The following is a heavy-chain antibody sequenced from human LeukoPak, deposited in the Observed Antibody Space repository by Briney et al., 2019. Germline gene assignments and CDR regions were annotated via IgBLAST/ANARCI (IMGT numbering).Heavy chain of an antibody. CDR3: ARDGVVVAADAFDI. D-gene: IGHD2-15*01. Sequence: SETLSLTCAVYGGSFSGYYWGWIRQPPGKGLEWIGSIYYSGSTYYNPSLKSRVTISVDTSKNQFSLKLSSVTAADTAVYYCARDGVVVAADAFDIWGQGTMVTVSS. CDR2: IYYSGST. J-gene: IGHJ3*02. V-gene: IGHV4-34*01. CDR1: GGSFSGYY.